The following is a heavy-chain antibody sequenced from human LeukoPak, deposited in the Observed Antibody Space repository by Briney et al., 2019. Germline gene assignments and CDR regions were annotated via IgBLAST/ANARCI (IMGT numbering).Heavy chain of an antibody. D-gene: IGHD3-3*01. CDR3: ARAPNTYYDFWSGYYTGTTYLDY. Sequence: PSQTLSLTCTVSGGSISSGDYYWSWIRQPPGKGLEWIGYIYYSGSTYYNPSLKSRVTISVDTSKSQFSLKLSSVTAADTAVYYCARAPNTYYDFWSGYYTGTTYLDYWGQGTLVTVSS. V-gene: IGHV4-30-4*08. J-gene: IGHJ4*02. CDR1: GGSISSGDYY. CDR2: IYYSGST.